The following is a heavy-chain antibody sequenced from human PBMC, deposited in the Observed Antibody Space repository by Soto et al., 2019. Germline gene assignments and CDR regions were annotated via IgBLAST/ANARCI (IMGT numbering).Heavy chain of an antibody. V-gene: IGHV2-5*02. Sequence: QITLKESGPTLVKPTQTLTLTCTFSGFSLSTSGVGVGWIRQPPGKALEWLAVIYWDGDKRYRPSLKSRLTITKDTSKNQVVLIMTNMDPVDTATYYCAHKNYGDYPTDYWGQGTLVTVSS. CDR1: GFSLSTSGVG. CDR3: AHKNYGDYPTDY. D-gene: IGHD4-17*01. CDR2: IYWDGDK. J-gene: IGHJ4*02.